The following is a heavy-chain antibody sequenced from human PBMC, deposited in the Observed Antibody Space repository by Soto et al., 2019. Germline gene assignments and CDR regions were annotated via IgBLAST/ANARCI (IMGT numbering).Heavy chain of an antibody. CDR2: INPNSGGT. Sequence: QVQLVQSGAEVKKPGASVKVSCKASGYTFTGYYMHWVRQAPGQGLEWMGWINPNSGGTNYAQKFQGWVTMTRDTAISTAYMELSRLRSDDTAVYYCARTRSMVRGVGWFDPWGQGTLVTVSS. CDR3: ARTRSMVRGVGWFDP. D-gene: IGHD3-10*01. J-gene: IGHJ5*02. CDR1: GYTFTGYY. V-gene: IGHV1-2*04.